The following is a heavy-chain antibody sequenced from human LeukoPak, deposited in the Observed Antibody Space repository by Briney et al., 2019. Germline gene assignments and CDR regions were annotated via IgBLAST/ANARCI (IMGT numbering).Heavy chain of an antibody. V-gene: IGHV4-39*01. CDR2: IYSSVST. J-gene: IGHJ4*02. D-gene: IGHD1-26*01. CDR3: AYSGSYGHFGY. CDR1: GGSISSNAYY. Sequence: SETLSLTCTVSGGSISSNAYYWAWIRQPPGKGLEWIGSIYSSVSTYYNPSLKSRVTISVDTSKNQFSLGLSSVTAADTALYYCAYSGSYGHFGYWGQGIPVTVSS.